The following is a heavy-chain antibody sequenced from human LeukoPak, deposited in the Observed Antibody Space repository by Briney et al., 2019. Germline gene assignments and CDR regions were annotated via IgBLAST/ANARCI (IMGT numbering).Heavy chain of an antibody. CDR1: GFTFSSYS. V-gene: IGHV3-48*04. D-gene: IGHD6-13*01. J-gene: IGHJ3*02. Sequence: PGGSLRLSCAAPGFTFSSYSMNWVRQAPGKGLEWVSYSSSSGTTMYYADSVKGRFTTSRDNAKNLLYLQMNSLRAEDSAVYYCARDRQQQLVGTSFDIWGQGTMVTVSS. CDR3: ARDRQQQLVGTSFDI. CDR2: SSSSGTTM.